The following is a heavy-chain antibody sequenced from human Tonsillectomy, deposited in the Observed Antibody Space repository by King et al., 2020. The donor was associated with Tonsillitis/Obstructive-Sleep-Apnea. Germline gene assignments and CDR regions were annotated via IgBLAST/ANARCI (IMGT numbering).Heavy chain of an antibody. CDR2: IYYSGST. CDR1: GCSISSGGYY. V-gene: IGHV4-31*03. Sequence: VQLQESGPGLVKPSQTLSLTCTVSGCSISSGGYYWCWIRQHPGKGLEWIGYIYYSGSTYSNPSLNSRVTISVDTAKNQIFLKLCSVTAADTAVYYCARDPRTLSGSSSYFDYWGQGTLVTVSS. CDR3: ARDPRTLSGSSSYFDY. D-gene: IGHD1-26*01. J-gene: IGHJ4*02.